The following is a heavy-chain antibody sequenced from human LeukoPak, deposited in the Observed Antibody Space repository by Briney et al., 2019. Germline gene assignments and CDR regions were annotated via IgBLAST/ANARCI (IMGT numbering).Heavy chain of an antibody. CDR1: GDTFSNYA. CDR2: IIPIFGTA. V-gene: IGHV1-69*06. J-gene: IGHJ3*02. D-gene: IGHD6-19*01. CDR3: ARFGLGKHIEVAGIPFDI. Sequence: GASVKVSCKASGDTFSNYASSWVRQAPGQGLEWMGGIIPIFGTAKYARKFQGRVTITADKSTSTAYMELSSLRSEDTAVYYCARFGLGKHIEVAGIPFDIWGQGTMVTVSS.